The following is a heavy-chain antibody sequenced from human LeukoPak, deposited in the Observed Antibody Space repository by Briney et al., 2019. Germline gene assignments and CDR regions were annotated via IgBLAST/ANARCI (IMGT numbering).Heavy chain of an antibody. CDR3: ARDPGSSSRDF. CDR1: GFTFSTYT. CDR2: INSRSTYI. J-gene: IGHJ4*02. Sequence: GGSLRLSCAASGFTFSTYTLAWVRQAPGKGLEWVSSINSRSTYIYYADSVKGRFTISRDNAKNSLYLQMDSLRAEDTAVYYCARDPGSSSRDFWGQGTLVTVSS. V-gene: IGHV3-21*01.